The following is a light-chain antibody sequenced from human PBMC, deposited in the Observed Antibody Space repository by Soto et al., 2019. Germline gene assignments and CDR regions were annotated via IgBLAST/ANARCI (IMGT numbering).Light chain of an antibody. Sequence: QSVLTRPPSVSGAPGQRVTISCTGSSSNIGAAYDVHWYQQRPGTAPKLLIYSNSNRPSGVPDRFSGSKSGTSASLAITGLQAEDEADYYCQSYDSSLRGGVFGGGTKLTVL. J-gene: IGLJ2*01. CDR2: SNS. CDR3: QSYDSSLRGGV. CDR1: SSNIGAAYD. V-gene: IGLV1-40*01.